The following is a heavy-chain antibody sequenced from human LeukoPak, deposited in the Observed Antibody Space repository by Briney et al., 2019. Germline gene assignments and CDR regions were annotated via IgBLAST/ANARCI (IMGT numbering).Heavy chain of an antibody. CDR2: INHSGST. J-gene: IGHJ6*03. Sequence: SETLSLTCAVYGGSFSGYYWSWIRQPPGKGLEWIGEINHSGSTNYNPSLKSRVTISLDTSKNQFSLKLSSVTAADTALYYCARDGDGYPDYYYYYMDVWGKGTTVTVSS. CDR1: GGSFSGYY. D-gene: IGHD5-24*01. V-gene: IGHV4-34*01. CDR3: ARDGDGYPDYYYYYMDV.